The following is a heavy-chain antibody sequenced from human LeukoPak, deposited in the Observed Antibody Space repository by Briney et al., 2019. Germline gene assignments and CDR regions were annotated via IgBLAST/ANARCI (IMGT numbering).Heavy chain of an antibody. CDR2: IIPIFGTA. D-gene: IGHD6-19*01. CDR3: ARDRYSSGWDYYYYYYGMDV. J-gene: IGHJ6*02. Sequence: ASVKVSCKASGGTFSSYAISWVRQAPGQGLEWMGGIIPIFGTANYAQKFQGRVTITADESTSTAYMELSSLRSEDTAVYYCARDRYSSGWDYYYYYYGMDVWGQGTTVTVSS. CDR1: GGTFSSYA. V-gene: IGHV1-69*13.